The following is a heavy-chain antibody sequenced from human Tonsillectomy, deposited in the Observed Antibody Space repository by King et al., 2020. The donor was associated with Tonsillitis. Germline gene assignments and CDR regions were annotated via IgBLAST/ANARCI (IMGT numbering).Heavy chain of an antibody. J-gene: IGHJ6*03. V-gene: IGHV1-2*04. Sequence: VQLVESGAEVKKPGASVKVSCKASGYTFTGYYMHWVRQAPGQGLEWMGWINPNSGGTNYAQKFQGWVTMTRDTSISTAYMELSRLRSDDTAVYYCARGGSSWSSTYYYYMDVWGKGTTVTVSS. CDR3: ARGGSSWSSTYYYYMDV. CDR1: GYTFTGYY. D-gene: IGHD6-13*01. CDR2: INPNSGGT.